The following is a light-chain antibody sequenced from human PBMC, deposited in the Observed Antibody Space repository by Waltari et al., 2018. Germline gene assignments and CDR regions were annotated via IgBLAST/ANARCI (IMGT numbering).Light chain of an antibody. CDR3: QQYYSVPLT. CDR2: WAS. V-gene: IGKV4-1*01. CDR1: QSVLYSSNNKNY. J-gene: IGKJ1*01. Sequence: DIVMTQSPDSLAVSLGERATINCKSRQSVLYSSNNKNYLAWYQQKPGQPPKLLIYWASTRESGVPDRFSGSGSGTDFTLTISSLQVEDVAIYYCQQYYSVPLTFGQGTKVGIK.